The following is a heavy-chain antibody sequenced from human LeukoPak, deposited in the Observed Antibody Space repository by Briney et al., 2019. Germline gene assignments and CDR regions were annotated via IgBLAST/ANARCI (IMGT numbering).Heavy chain of an antibody. V-gene: IGHV3-21*01. D-gene: IGHD3-9*01. CDR3: ARDGDILTGYRDAFDI. Sequence: GGSLRLSCAASGFTFSSYGMHWVRQAPGKGLEWVSSISSSSSYIYYADSVKGRFTISRDNAKNSLYLQMNSLRAEDTAVYYCARDGDILTGYRDAFDIWGQGTMVTVSS. CDR2: ISSSSSYI. J-gene: IGHJ3*02. CDR1: GFTFSSYG.